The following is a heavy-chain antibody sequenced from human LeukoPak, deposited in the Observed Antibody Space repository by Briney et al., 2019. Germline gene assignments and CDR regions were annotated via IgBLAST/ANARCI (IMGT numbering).Heavy chain of an antibody. CDR1: GGSFSGYN. CDR3: ARELAYYYGSGSYYKNHPLGMDV. Sequence: PLGTLSLTCGVYGGSFSGYNWSWIRQPPGKGLERSGEINHSGSTNYLPSLKSRVTISVDTSNNPFSLKLTSVTAADTAVYYCARELAYYYGSGSYYKNHPLGMDVWGQGTTVTVSS. J-gene: IGHJ6*02. V-gene: IGHV4-34*01. CDR2: INHSGST. D-gene: IGHD3-10*01.